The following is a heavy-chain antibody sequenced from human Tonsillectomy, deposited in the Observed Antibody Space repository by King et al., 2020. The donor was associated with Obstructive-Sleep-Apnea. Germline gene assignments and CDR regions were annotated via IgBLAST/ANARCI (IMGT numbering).Heavy chain of an antibody. CDR2: IRYDGSNK. CDR1: GFTFSSYD. J-gene: IGHJ6*02. CDR3: AKDERPAAGTSYDCGMDV. V-gene: IGHV3-30*02. D-gene: IGHD6-13*01. Sequence: VQLVESGGGVVQPGRSLRLSCAASGFTFSSYDMHWVRQAPGKGLEWEAFIRYDGSNKYYPDSVKGRFTISRDNSKNTLYLQMNSLRAEDTAVYYCAKDERPAAGTSYDCGMDVWGQGTTVTVSS.